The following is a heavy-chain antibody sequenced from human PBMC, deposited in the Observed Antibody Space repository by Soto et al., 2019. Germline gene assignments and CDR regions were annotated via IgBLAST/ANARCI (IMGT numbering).Heavy chain of an antibody. CDR3: ARGPIITDYYYYYGMDV. CDR1: GDSVSSSSAA. D-gene: IGHD3-22*01. CDR2: TYYRSKWYN. J-gene: IGHJ6*02. V-gene: IGHV6-1*01. Sequence: SQTLSLTCAISGDSVSSSSAAWNWIRQSPSRGLEWLGRTYYRSKWYNDYAVSVKSRITINPDTSKNQFSLQLNSVTPEDTAVYYCARGPIITDYYYYYGMDVWGQGTTVTVSS.